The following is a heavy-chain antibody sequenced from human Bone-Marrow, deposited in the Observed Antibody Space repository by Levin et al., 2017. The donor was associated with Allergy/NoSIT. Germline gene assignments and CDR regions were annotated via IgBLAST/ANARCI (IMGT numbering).Heavy chain of an antibody. CDR3: ANPLYSSGWYYQFDY. Sequence: GGSLRLSCAXXXXXXTRYGVGRVPQAPGKGLEWVSAISGSGGYTYYADSVKGRFTISRDNSKNTLYLQMNSLRAEDTAVYYCANPLYSSGWYYQFDYWGQGALVTVSS. D-gene: IGHD6-19*01. V-gene: IGHV3-23*01. CDR2: ISGSGGYT. J-gene: IGHJ4*02. CDR1: XXXXTRYG.